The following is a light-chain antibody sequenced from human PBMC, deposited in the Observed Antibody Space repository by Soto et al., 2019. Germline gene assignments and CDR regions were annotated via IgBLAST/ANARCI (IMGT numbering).Light chain of an antibody. CDR3: QQYNKWPM. Sequence: EIVMTHSLATLSVSPGETANLSCSASESTNNYLAWYQKNPGQAPRLLIDGASTRAAGIPPRFSGSGSGTEFPLTISSLPSEDFAVYYCQQYNKWPMFGQGTKVDI. V-gene: IGKV3-15*01. J-gene: IGKJ1*01. CDR1: ESTNNY. CDR2: GAS.